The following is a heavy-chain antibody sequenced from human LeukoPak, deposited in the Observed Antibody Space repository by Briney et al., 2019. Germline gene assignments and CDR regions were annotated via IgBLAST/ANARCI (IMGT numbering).Heavy chain of an antibody. V-gene: IGHV3-30*02. CDR2: IRYDGSNK. J-gene: IGHJ5*02. CDR1: AFTFSSYG. CDR3: AKDRQQLANWFDP. D-gene: IGHD6-13*01. Sequence: GGSLRLSCAASAFTFSSYGMHWVRQAPGKGLEWVAFIRYDGSNKYYADSVKGRFTISRDNSKNTLYLQMNSLRAEDTAVYYCAKDRQQLANWFDPWGQGTLVTVSS.